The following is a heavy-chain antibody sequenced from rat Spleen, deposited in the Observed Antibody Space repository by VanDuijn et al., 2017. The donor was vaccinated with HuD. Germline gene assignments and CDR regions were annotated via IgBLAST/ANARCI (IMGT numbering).Heavy chain of an antibody. CDR1: GFTFNNYW. J-gene: IGHJ2*01. V-gene: IGHV5-31*01. D-gene: IGHD2-1*01. CDR3: ARRYDFDY. Sequence: EVQLVESGGGLVQPGRSLKLSCVASGFTFNNYWMTWIRQAPGKGLEWVATISYDGSSTYYRDSVKGRFTISRDNPKSTLYLQMDSLGSEDTATYYCARRYDFDYWGQGVMVTVSS. CDR2: ISYDGSST.